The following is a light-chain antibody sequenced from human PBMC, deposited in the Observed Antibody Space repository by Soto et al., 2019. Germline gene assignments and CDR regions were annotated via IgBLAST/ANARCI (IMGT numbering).Light chain of an antibody. V-gene: IGKV3D-15*01. J-gene: IGKJ4*01. CDR1: QSVSSK. CDR3: QQYNNWPLT. Sequence: EIVMTQSPATLSVSPGERATLSCRASQSVSSKLAWYQQKPGQAPRLLIYDASTRATGIPAGFSGSGSGTEFTLTISSLQSEDFAVYHCQQYNNWPLTFGGGTKVEIK. CDR2: DAS.